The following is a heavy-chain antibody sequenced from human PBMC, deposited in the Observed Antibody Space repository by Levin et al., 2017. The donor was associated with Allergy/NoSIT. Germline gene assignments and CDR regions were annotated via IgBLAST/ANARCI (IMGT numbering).Heavy chain of an antibody. D-gene: IGHD3-3*01. Sequence: PSETLSLTCTVSGGSISGYYWSWLRQPPGKGLEWIGYILYSGSTNYNPSLKSRVSISVDTSKNQFSLKLNSVTAADTAVYYCAKKGYDFRGGYYYLFFDPWGRGTLVTVSS. CDR2: ILYSGST. CDR1: GGSISGYY. CDR3: AKKGYDFRGGYYYLFFDP. V-gene: IGHV4-59*01. J-gene: IGHJ2*01.